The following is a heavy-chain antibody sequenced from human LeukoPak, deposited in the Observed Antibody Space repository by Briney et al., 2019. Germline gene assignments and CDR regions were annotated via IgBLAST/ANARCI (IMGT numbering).Heavy chain of an antibody. V-gene: IGHV3-7*01. CDR3: ARGGLHHDY. CDR1: GFTFTTYW. CDR2: IKQDGNEK. D-gene: IGHD4-11*01. Sequence: GGSLRLSCAASGFTFTTYWMGWVRQAPGKGLEWVANIKQDGNEKYYVDSVKGRFTISRDNAKNSLYLQMNSLRAEDTAVYYCARGGLHHDYWGQGTLVTVSS. J-gene: IGHJ4*02.